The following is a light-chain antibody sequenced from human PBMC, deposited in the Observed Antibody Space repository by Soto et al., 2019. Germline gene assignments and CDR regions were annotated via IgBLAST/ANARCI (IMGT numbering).Light chain of an antibody. V-gene: IGLV2-14*01. CDR3: SSETSRKTLL. J-gene: IGLJ2*01. CDR2: AVS. Sequence: QSVLTQPASVSGSPGQSITISCTGTSSDVGGYDTVSWYQQHPGKVPKLLIYAVSNRPSGVSSRFSASKSGNTASLTISGLQAEDEADYFCSSETSRKTLLFGGGTK. CDR1: SSDVGGYDT.